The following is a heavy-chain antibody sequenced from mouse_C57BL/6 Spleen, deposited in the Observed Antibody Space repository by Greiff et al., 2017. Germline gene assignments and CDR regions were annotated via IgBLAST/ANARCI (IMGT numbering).Heavy chain of an antibody. J-gene: IGHJ4*01. CDR2: ISSGSSTI. CDR3: AKYGSSVMDY. V-gene: IGHV5-17*01. D-gene: IGHD1-1*01. CDR1: GFTFSDYG. Sequence: EVKLMESGGGLVKPGGSLKLSCAASGFTFSDYGMHWVRQAPEKGLEWVAYISSGSSTIYYADTVKGRFTISRDNAKNTLFLQMTSLRSEDTAMYYCAKYGSSVMDYWGQGTSVTVSS.